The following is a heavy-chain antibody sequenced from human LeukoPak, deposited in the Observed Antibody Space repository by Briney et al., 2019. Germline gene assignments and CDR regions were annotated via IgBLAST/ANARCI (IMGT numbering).Heavy chain of an antibody. Sequence: GGSLRLSCAASGFTFSSYSMNWVRQAPGKGLEWVSYISSSSNTIYYADSVKGRFTISRDNAKNSVYLQLNSLRAEDTAVYYCAPGSCTSTSCSHYFEHWGQGTLVTVSS. J-gene: IGHJ4*02. CDR1: GFTFSSYS. D-gene: IGHD2-2*01. V-gene: IGHV3-48*01. CDR3: APGSCTSTSCSHYFEH. CDR2: ISSSSNTI.